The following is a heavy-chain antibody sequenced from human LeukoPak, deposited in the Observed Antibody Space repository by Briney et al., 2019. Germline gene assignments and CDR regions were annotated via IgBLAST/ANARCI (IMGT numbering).Heavy chain of an antibody. D-gene: IGHD4-17*01. CDR3: ARGPAGDYADY. Sequence: GGSLSLFCAASGFTVSRNYMSWVRQAPGKGLEWVSVIYSGGSTYYADSVKGRFTISRDNSKNTLYLQMNSLRAEDTAVYYCARGPAGDYADYWGQGTLVTVSS. V-gene: IGHV3-66*01. CDR1: GFTVSRNY. J-gene: IGHJ4*02. CDR2: IYSGGST.